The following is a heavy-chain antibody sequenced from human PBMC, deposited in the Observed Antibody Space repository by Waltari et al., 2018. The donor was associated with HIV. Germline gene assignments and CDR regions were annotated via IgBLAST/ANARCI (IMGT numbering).Heavy chain of an antibody. J-gene: IGHJ3*02. D-gene: IGHD3-10*01. CDR3: ARPLLSDAFDI. CDR1: GFTFSSYW. V-gene: IGHV3-74*01. CDR2: IKSDGSST. Sequence: EVQLVESGGGLVQPGGSLRLSCAASGFTFSSYWMHWVRQAPGKGLLWVALIKSDGSSTSYADSVKGRFTISRDNAKNTLYLQMNSLRAEDTAVYYCARPLLSDAFDIWGQGTMVTVSS.